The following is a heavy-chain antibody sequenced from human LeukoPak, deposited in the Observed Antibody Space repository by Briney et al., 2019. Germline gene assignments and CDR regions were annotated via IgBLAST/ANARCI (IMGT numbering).Heavy chain of an antibody. V-gene: IGHV1-69*04. CDR1: GGTFSSYA. CDR2: IIPILGIA. CDR3: ARGSILGATTGYYFDY. Sequence: SVKVSCKASGGTFSSYAISWVRQAPGQGLEWMGRIIPILGIANYAQKFQGRVTMTRNTSISTAYMELSSLRSEDTAVYYCARGSILGATTGYYFDYWGQGTLVTVSS. J-gene: IGHJ4*02. D-gene: IGHD1-26*01.